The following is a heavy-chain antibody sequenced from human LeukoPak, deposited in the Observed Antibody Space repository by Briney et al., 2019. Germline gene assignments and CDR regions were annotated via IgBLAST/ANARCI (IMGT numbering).Heavy chain of an antibody. D-gene: IGHD1-1*01. V-gene: IGHV6-1*01. CDR2: TYYRSKWST. Sequence: QTLSLTCAISGDSVSSNSAAWNWIRQSPSRGLEWLGRTYYRSKWSTYYAVSVKSRISINRDTSKNQISLQLNSVTPEDTAVYYCARSTGPIDYWGQGTLVTVSS. J-gene: IGHJ4*02. CDR3: ARSTGPIDY. CDR1: GDSVSSNSAA.